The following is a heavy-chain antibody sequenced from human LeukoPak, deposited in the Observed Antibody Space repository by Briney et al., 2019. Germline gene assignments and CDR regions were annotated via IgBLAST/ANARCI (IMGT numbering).Heavy chain of an antibody. CDR3: ARGYCSGGSCYSYYYYNYMDV. D-gene: IGHD2-15*01. J-gene: IGHJ6*03. CDR1: GITFSSYS. Sequence: GGSLRLSCVASGITFSSYSMNWVRQAPGKGLEWVSYISSFSGTINYADSVKGRFTISRDNSKNALYLQMNSLRAEDTAVYYCARGYCSGGSCYSYYYYNYMDVWGKGTTVTVSS. CDR2: ISSFSGTI. V-gene: IGHV3-48*01.